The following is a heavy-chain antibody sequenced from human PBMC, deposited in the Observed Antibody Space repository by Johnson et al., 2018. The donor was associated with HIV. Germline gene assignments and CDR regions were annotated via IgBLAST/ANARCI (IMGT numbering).Heavy chain of an antibody. CDR2: IKQDGSNK. CDR3: ARDPAAAALRAFDI. CDR1: GFTFSRYW. V-gene: IGHV3-7*01. J-gene: IGHJ3*02. Sequence: EVQLVESGGGVVQPGGSLRLSCAAPGFTFSRYWMSWVRQAPGKGLEWVANIKQDGSNKYYADSVKGRFTISRDNSKNTLYLQMNSLRAEDTAVYYCARDPAAAALRAFDIWGQGTMVTVSS. D-gene: IGHD6-13*01.